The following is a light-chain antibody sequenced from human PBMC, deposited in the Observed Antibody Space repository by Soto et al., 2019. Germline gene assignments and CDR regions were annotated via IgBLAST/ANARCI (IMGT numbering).Light chain of an antibody. Sequence: EIVMTQSPATLSVSPGETTRLSCRASQSINSDVAWYQQKVGQTPRLLIHGASTRATGIAARFSGSGSGTEFTLTISGLQSEDFATYYCQQYYSFPRTFGQGTKVEIK. CDR3: QQYYSFPRT. J-gene: IGKJ1*01. CDR2: GAS. CDR1: QSINSD. V-gene: IGKV3D-15*01.